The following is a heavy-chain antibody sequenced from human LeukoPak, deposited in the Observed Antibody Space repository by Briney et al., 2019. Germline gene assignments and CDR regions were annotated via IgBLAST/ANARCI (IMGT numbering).Heavy chain of an antibody. V-gene: IGHV3-23*01. CDR1: GFTFGSYG. Sequence: GGSLRLSCAASGFTFGSYGMSWVRQAPGKGLEWVSFITPNADRASYADSVKGRFTISRDNPRNTLYIQMNSLRDEDTAVYYCAIMHGYYDGSGYWVQWGQGTLVTVSS. CDR3: AIMHGYYDGSGYWVQ. D-gene: IGHD3-22*01. J-gene: IGHJ1*01. CDR2: ITPNADRA.